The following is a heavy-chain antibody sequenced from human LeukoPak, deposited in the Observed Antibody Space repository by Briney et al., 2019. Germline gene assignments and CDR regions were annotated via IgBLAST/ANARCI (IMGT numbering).Heavy chain of an antibody. D-gene: IGHD1-1*01. V-gene: IGHV3-9*01. CDR3: ADNLSW. J-gene: IGHJ4*02. CDR2: ISWNSGSI. CDR1: GFTFDDYA. Sequence: GRSLRLSCAASGFTFDDYAMHWVRQAPGKGLEWVSGISWNSGSIGYADSVKGRFTISRDNAKNSLYLQMNSLRVEDTAVYYCADNLSWWGQGTLVTVSS.